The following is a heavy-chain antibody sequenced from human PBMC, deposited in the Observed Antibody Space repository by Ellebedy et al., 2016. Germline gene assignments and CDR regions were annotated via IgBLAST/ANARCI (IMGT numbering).Heavy chain of an antibody. V-gene: IGHV4-39*07. D-gene: IGHD3-10*01. J-gene: IGHJ3*02. CDR3: ARIHVVQGVDAFDI. CDR1: GGSISSSSDY. CDR2: IYYGGTT. Sequence: SETLSLTCTVSGGSISSSSDYWGWIRQPPGKGLEWIGSIYYGGTTYYNPSLKSRVTISVDTSKNQFSLNLSSVTAADTAVYYCARIHVVQGVDAFDIWGQGTMVTVSS.